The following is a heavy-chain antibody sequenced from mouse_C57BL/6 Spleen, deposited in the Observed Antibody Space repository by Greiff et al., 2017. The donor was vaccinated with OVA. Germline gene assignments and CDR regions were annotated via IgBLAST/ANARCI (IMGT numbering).Heavy chain of an antibody. CDR3: ARPSTEAWFAY. CDR1: GYTFTSYW. Sequence: QVQLQQPGAELVKPGASVKMSCKASGYTFTSYWITWVKQRPGQGLEWIGDIYPGSGSTNDNEKLKRKATLTVDTSSSTAYMQRSSRTAEDTAVYYCARPSTEAWFAYWGQGTLVTVSA. J-gene: IGHJ3*01. CDR2: IYPGSGST. D-gene: IGHD1-1*01. V-gene: IGHV1-55*01.